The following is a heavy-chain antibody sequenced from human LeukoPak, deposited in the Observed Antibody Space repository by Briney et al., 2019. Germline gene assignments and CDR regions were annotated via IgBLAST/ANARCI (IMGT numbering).Heavy chain of an antibody. CDR1: GGSFSGYY. J-gene: IGHJ5*02. D-gene: IGHD3-10*01. CDR3: ARGPASGSYFAWFDP. V-gene: IGHV4-34*01. CDR2: INQSGST. Sequence: NPSETLSLXCAVYGGSFSGYYWSWIRQPPGKGLEWIGEINQSGSTKYNPSLESRVTISVDTSKNQFSLKLTSMTAADTAVYYCARGPASGSYFAWFDPWGQGALVSVSS.